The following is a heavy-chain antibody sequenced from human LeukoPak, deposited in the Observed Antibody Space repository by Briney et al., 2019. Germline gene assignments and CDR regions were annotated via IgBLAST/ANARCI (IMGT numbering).Heavy chain of an antibody. V-gene: IGHV4-4*09. CDR3: ARHYPPGGRNNWFDP. CDR2: IYTSGST. D-gene: IGHD2-15*01. Sequence: PSETLSLTCTVSVGSISSYYWSWVRQPPGKGLESIGYIYTSGSTNYNPSLKSRVTISVDTSKNQFSLKLSSVTAADTAVYYCARHYPPGGRNNWFDPWGQGTLVTVSS. J-gene: IGHJ5*02. CDR1: VGSISSYY.